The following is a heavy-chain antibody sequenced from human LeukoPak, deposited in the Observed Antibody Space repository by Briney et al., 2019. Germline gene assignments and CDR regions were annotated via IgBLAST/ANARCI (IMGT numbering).Heavy chain of an antibody. J-gene: IGHJ4*02. Sequence: GGSLRLSCAASGFTFSNYAMHWVRQAPGKGLEYVSAISSNEGSTDYANSVKGRFTISRDDSKNTLYPQMGSLRPEEMAVYYCAKSLGTAMVRGVIDYWGQGTPVTVSS. CDR1: GFTFSNYA. V-gene: IGHV3-64*01. CDR3: AKSLGTAMVRGVIDY. D-gene: IGHD3-10*01. CDR2: ISSNEGST.